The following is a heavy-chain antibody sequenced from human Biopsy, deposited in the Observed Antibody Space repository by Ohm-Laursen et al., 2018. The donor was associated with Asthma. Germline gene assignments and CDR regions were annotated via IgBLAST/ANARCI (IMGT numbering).Heavy chain of an antibody. V-gene: IGHV3-33*01. CDR3: ARKIAARGGMGV. J-gene: IGHJ6*02. D-gene: IGHD6-6*01. CDR2: IWYDGRKK. CDR1: GITFSTYG. Sequence: LRLSCTASGITFSTYGMHWVRQAPGKGLAWVSFIWYDGRKKTYADSVKGRFTISRDNSKNTLYLQMNSLRAEDTAVYYCARKIAARGGMGVWGQGTTVTVSS.